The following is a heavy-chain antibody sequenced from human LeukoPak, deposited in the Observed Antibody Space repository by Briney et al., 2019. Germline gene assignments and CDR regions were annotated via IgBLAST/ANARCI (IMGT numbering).Heavy chain of an antibody. J-gene: IGHJ4*02. CDR1: GGSISSGGYS. D-gene: IGHD3-16*02. Sequence: SQTLSLTCAVSGGSISSGGYSWSWIRQPPGKGLEWIGYIYHSGSTYHNPSLKSRITISVNRAKNQFSLKLSSVTAADTAVYYCARGAGDNYDYAWGSYRSNYFDYWGQGTLVTVSS. CDR2: IYHSGST. CDR3: ARGAGDNYDYAWGSYRSNYFDY. V-gene: IGHV4-30-2*01.